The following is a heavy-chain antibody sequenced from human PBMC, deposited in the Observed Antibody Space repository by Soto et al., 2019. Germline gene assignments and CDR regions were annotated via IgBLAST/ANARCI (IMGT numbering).Heavy chain of an antibody. CDR2: IGTAGDT. V-gene: IGHV3-13*04. J-gene: IGHJ5*02. Sequence: PGGSLRLSCAASGFTFSSYDMHWVRQATGKGLEWVSAIGTAGDTSYQGSVKGRFTISRENAKDSLYLQMNSLTDEDTAVYYCARGPPDFLCLGRGFFVPGGRAPLVTATS. CDR3: ARGPPDFLCLGRGFFVP. D-gene: IGHD3-3*01. CDR1: GFTFSSYD.